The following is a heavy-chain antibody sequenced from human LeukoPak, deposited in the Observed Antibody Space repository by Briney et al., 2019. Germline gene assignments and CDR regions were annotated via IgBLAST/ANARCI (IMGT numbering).Heavy chain of an antibody. CDR2: IYYSGST. CDR1: GGSISSYY. D-gene: IGHD2-15*01. CDR3: ARGPYCSGGSCYRTLDY. Sequence: SETLSLTCTVSGGSISSYYWSWIRQPPGKGLEWIGYIYYSGSTYYNPSFKSRVTISVDTSKNQFSLKLSSVTAADTAVYYCARGPYCSGGSCYRTLDYWGQGTLVTVSS. V-gene: IGHV4-59*08. J-gene: IGHJ4*02.